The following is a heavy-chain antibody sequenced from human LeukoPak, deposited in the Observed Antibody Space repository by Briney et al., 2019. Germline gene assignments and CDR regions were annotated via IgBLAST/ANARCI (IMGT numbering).Heavy chain of an antibody. Sequence: ASVKVSCKASGYTFTSYYIHWVRQAPGQGLEWMGLINPSGGSTNYAQKFQGRVTMTRDTSTSTVYMELSSLRSEDTAVYYCGRVSCGGNCYSLIGTFDIWGQGTMVTVSS. CDR2: INPSGGST. V-gene: IGHV1-46*01. D-gene: IGHD2-15*01. CDR3: GRVSCGGNCYSLIGTFDI. CDR1: GYTFTSYY. J-gene: IGHJ3*02.